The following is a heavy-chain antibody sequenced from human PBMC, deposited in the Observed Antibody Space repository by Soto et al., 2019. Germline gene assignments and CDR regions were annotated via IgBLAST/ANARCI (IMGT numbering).Heavy chain of an antibody. CDR3: ARGHSSGWYWVYNWFDP. J-gene: IGHJ5*02. CDR1: GYTFTSYY. CDR2: INPSGGST. V-gene: IGHV1-46*01. Sequence: ASVKVSCKASGYTFTSYYMHWVRQAPGQGLEWMGIINPSGGSTSYAQKFQGRVTMTRDTSTSTAYMELSRLRSDDTAVYYCARGHSSGWYWVYNWFDPWGQGTLVTVSS. D-gene: IGHD6-19*01.